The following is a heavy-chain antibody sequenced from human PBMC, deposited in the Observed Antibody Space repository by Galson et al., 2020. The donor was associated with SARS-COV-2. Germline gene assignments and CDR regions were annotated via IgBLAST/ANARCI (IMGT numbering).Heavy chain of an antibody. V-gene: IGHV1-2*02. Sequence: ASVKVSCKASGYTFTGYHMHWVRQAPGQGLEWMGWINPNSGGTNYAQKFQGRVTMTRDTSISTAYMELSRLRSDDTAVYYCARLGQQLVYYYYGMDVWGQGTTVTVSS. CDR2: INPNSGGT. CDR3: ARLGQQLVYYYYGMDV. CDR1: GYTFTGYH. J-gene: IGHJ6*02. D-gene: IGHD6-13*01.